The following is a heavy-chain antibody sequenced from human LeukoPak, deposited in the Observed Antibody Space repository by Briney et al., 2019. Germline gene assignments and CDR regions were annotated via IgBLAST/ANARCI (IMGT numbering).Heavy chain of an antibody. J-gene: IGHJ4*02. CDR3: AKDRASEYSSGWPFDY. Sequence: PGGSLRLSCAASGFTFSSYAMSWVRQAPGKGLEWVSVISGSGGSTYYADSVKGRFTISRDNSKNTLYLQMNSLRAEDTAAYYCAKDRASEYSSGWPFDYRGQGTLVTVSS. D-gene: IGHD6-19*01. V-gene: IGHV3-23*01. CDR1: GFTFSSYA. CDR2: ISGSGGST.